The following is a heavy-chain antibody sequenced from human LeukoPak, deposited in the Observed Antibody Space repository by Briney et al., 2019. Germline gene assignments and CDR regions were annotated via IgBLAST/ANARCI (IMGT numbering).Heavy chain of an antibody. Sequence: ASVKVSCKASGYTFTSYYMHWVRQAPGQGLEWMGIINPSGGSTSYAQKFQGRVTMTRNTSTSTVYMELSSLRSEDTAVYYCARDYDSSGYYYYYYYMDVWGKGTTVTISS. CDR2: INPSGGST. D-gene: IGHD3-22*01. V-gene: IGHV1-46*01. J-gene: IGHJ6*03. CDR3: ARDYDSSGYYYYYYYMDV. CDR1: GYTFTSYY.